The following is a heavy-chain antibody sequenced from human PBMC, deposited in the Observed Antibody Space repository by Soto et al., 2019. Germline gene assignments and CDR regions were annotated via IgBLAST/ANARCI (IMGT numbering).Heavy chain of an antibody. Sequence: SETLSLTCAVSGSSISSGWWTWVRQPPGKGLEWIGETLYSGRTNYNSSLNSRVTISIDKSKKQFSLNLSSVTAADTAVYYCSSRVTDAPTWGQGTLVTVSS. CDR3: SSRVTDAPT. CDR1: GSSISSGW. J-gene: IGHJ5*02. D-gene: IGHD3-10*01. CDR2: TLYSGRT. V-gene: IGHV4-4*02.